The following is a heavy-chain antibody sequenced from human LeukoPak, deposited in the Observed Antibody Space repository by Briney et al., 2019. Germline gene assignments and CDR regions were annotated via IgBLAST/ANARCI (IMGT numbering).Heavy chain of an antibody. CDR1: GYTFTSYY. CDR2: INPTGGST. V-gene: IGHV1-46*01. CDR3: ARDNSVGDNAWWFDP. J-gene: IGHJ5*02. Sequence: ASVKVSCKASGYTFTSYYMHWVRQAPGQGFEWMGLINPTGGSTGYAQKFQGRVTMTRDMSTSTDYMELSSLRSEDTAIYYCARDNSVGDNAWWFDPWGQGTLVTVSS. D-gene: IGHD1-26*01.